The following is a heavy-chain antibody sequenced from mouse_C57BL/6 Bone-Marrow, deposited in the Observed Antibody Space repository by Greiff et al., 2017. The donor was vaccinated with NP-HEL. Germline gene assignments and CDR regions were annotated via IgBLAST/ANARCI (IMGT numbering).Heavy chain of an antibody. J-gene: IGHJ4*01. CDR2: IHPNSGST. Sequence: QVQLQQPGAELVKPGASVKLSCKASGYTFTSYWMHWVKQRPGQGLEWIGMIHPNSGSTNYNEKFKSKATLTVDKSSSTAYMQLSSLTSEDSAVYYCARGDEYGSSYLDYGGKGTTLTVS. CDR1: GYTFTSYW. CDR3: ARGDEYGSSYLDY. V-gene: IGHV1-64*01. D-gene: IGHD1-1*01.